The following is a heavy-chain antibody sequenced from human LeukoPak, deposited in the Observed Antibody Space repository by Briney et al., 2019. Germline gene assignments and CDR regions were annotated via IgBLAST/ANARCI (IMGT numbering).Heavy chain of an antibody. V-gene: IGHV4-39*01. CDR1: GGSISSSSYY. CDR2: IYYSGNT. D-gene: IGHD2-2*01. Sequence: SETLSLTCTVSGGSISSSSYYWGWIRQPPGKGLEWIGSIYYSGNTYYNPSLKSRVTISVDTSKNQFSLKLSSVTAADTAVYYCASPVVPAATHSYWDPGMDVWGQGTTVTVSS. J-gene: IGHJ6*02. CDR3: ASPVVPAATHSYWDPGMDV.